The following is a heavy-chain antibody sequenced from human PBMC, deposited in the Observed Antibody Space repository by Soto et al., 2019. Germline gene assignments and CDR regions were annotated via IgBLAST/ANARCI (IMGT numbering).Heavy chain of an antibody. J-gene: IGHJ6*02. D-gene: IGHD2-15*01. CDR3: ARDAVYCSGGGCYESYYYGMDV. CDR1: GGSISSGGYY. V-gene: IGHV4-31*03. Sequence: SETLSLPCTVSGGSISSGGYYWSWIRQHPGKGLEWIGYIYYSGSTYYNPSLKSRVTLSVDASKNQCSLKLSSGTAADTAVYYCARDAVYCSGGGCYESYYYGMDVWGQGTTGTVSS. CDR2: IYYSGST.